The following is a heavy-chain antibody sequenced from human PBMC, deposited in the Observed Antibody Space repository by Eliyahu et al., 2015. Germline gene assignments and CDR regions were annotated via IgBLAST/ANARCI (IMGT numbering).Heavy chain of an antibody. Sequence: QVQLVESGGGVVQPGXXLXLSCXAXGFSFSSHDMHWVRQAPGKGLQWVALISYDGSNEYYADSVKGRFTISRDNSKYTLYLQMNSLRAEDTAVYYCANRAGNAFDIWGQGTMVTVSS. D-gene: IGHD6-13*01. CDR1: GFSFSSHD. V-gene: IGHV3-30*18. J-gene: IGHJ3*02. CDR2: ISYDGSNE. CDR3: ANRAGNAFDI.